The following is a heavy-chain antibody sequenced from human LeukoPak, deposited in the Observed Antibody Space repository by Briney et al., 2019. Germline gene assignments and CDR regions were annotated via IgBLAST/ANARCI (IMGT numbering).Heavy chain of an antibody. CDR3: ARLKFYDSTGHSPGYYMDV. V-gene: IGHV4-4*07. J-gene: IGHJ6*03. CDR2: IYGSGIT. CDR1: GGSIISNY. Sequence: SETVSLTCTVSGGSIISNYWSWIRQSAGTGLEWIGRIYGSGITDYNPSLKSRVTMSLDTSRKQFSLRLTSVTAADTAVYYCARLKFYDSTGHSPGYYMDVWGKGTTVSVFS. D-gene: IGHD3-22*01.